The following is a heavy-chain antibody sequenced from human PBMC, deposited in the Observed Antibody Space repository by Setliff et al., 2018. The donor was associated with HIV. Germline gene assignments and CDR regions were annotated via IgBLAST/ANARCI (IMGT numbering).Heavy chain of an antibody. CDR1: GGSFSDYY. D-gene: IGHD6-13*01. CDR2: INHRGST. CDR3: ARESPRSSWFYFDF. J-gene: IGHJ4*02. V-gene: IGHV4-34*01. Sequence: SETLSLTCAVYGGSFSDYYWTWIRQSPGKGLEWIGEINHRGSTNYNPPLKSRVTVSADTSKNQFSLKLGSVTAADTAVYYCARESPRSSWFYFDFWGQGTLVTVSS.